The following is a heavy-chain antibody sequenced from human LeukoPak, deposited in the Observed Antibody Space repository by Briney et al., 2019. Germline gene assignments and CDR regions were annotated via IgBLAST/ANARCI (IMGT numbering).Heavy chain of an antibody. CDR2: IYHSGST. D-gene: IGHD6-19*01. CDR3: ARERIVVPAAYHIAVAGAVYYYYGMDV. V-gene: IGHV4-38-2*02. Sequence: PSETLSLTCTVSGYSITSGYYWGWIRQPPGKGLEWIGSIYHSGSTYNNPSLKSRVTISVDTSKNQFSLKLSSVTAADTAVYYCARERIVVPAAYHIAVAGAVYYYYGMDVWGQGTTVTVSS. J-gene: IGHJ6*02. CDR1: GYSITSGYY.